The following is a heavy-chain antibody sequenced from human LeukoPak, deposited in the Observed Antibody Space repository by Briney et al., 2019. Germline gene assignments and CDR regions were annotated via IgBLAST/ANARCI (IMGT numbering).Heavy chain of an antibody. D-gene: IGHD3-3*01. Sequence: SETLSLTCNVSGGSTSGGNYYWGWIRQPPGKGLEWIGGISSSGNTCYNPSLKSRITISIDTSKNHFSLKLSSVTAADTAVYYCARLGAGPTYYDFWSGYSSFYFDYWGQGTLVTVSS. J-gene: IGHJ4*02. CDR3: ARLGAGPTYYDFWSGYSSFYFDY. CDR2: ISSSGNT. V-gene: IGHV4-39*02. CDR1: GGSTSGGNYY.